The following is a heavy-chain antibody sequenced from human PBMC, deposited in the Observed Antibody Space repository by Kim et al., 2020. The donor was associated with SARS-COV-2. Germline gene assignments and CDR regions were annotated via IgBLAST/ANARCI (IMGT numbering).Heavy chain of an antibody. V-gene: IGHV3-23*01. J-gene: IGHJ2*01. D-gene: IGHD3-16*01. Sequence: VKGRFTISRDSSKNTLYLQMNSRRAEDTAVYYCANLGGDLRGILYWYCDLWGRGTLVTVSS. CDR3: ANLGGDLRGILYWYCDL.